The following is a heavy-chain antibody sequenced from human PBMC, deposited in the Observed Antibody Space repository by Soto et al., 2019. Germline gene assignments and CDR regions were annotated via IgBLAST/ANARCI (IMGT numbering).Heavy chain of an antibody. CDR2: IIPIFGTA. CDR1: GGTFSSYA. D-gene: IGHD5-12*01. CDR3: ATATSPGGQLTIQAIDY. J-gene: IGHJ4*02. Sequence: QVQLVQSGAEVKKPGSSVKVSCKASGGTFSSYAISWVRQAPGQGLEWMGGIIPIFGTANYAQKFQGRVTITADESTSTAYMELSSLRSEDTAVYYCATATSPGGQLTIQAIDYWGQGTLVTVSS. V-gene: IGHV1-69*01.